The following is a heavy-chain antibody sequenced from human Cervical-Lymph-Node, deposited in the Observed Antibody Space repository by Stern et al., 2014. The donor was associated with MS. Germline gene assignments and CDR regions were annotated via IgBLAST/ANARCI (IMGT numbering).Heavy chain of an antibody. D-gene: IGHD3-16*01. Sequence: VQLVESGGDLVQPGGSLRLSCAASGFTFSNYAMNWVRQAPGKGLEWVSVISSSGGGINYADSGRGGCTIPRAIPKNTLFLKRGGLRAADTAVYYWARGGGSPRRYPMDVWGQGTTVTVSS. CDR1: GFTFSNYA. V-gene: IGHV3-23*04. J-gene: IGHJ6*02. CDR2: ISSSGGGI. CDR3: ARGGGSPRRYPMDV.